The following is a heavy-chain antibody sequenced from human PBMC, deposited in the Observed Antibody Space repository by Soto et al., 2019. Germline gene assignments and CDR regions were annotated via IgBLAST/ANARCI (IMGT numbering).Heavy chain of an antibody. CDR1: GGSINNFY. Sequence: PSETLSLTCTVSGGSINNFYWSWIRQPPGKGLEWIGYIYYSGRTSYNPSLKSRVTISVDTSKNQFSLKLSSVTAADTAVYYCARVRLGMATTRPLDYWGQGTLVTVSS. CDR3: ARVRLGMATTRPLDY. D-gene: IGHD1-1*01. J-gene: IGHJ4*02. V-gene: IGHV4-59*08. CDR2: IYYSGRT.